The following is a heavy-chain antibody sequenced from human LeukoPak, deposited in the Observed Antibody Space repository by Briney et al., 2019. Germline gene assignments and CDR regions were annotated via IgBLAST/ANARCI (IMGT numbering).Heavy chain of an antibody. CDR3: ARAGGYGGYVDFDY. CDR2: IKQDESEK. V-gene: IGHV3-7*01. J-gene: IGHJ4*02. Sequence: GGSLRLSCAASAFTFSSYWMSWVRQAPGKGLEWVANIKQDESEKYYVDSVKGRFTISRDNSKNTLYLQMGSLRAEDMAVYYCARAGGYGGYVDFDYWGQGNLVTVSS. CDR1: AFTFSSYW. D-gene: IGHD5-12*01.